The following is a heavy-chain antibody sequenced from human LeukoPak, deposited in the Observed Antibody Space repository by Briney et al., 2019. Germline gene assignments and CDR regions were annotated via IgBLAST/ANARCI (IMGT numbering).Heavy chain of an antibody. CDR3: AKVSRYYYDSGAYYNY. V-gene: IGHV3-23*01. CDR1: GSTFTSYA. CDR2: ISGSGGTT. Sequence: PGGSLRLSCAASGSTFTSYAMSWVRQAPGKGLEWVSVISGSGGTTYYADSVKGRFTISRDNSKNTVSMQMNSVRAEDTAVYYCAKVSRYYYDSGAYYNYWGQGTLVTVSS. D-gene: IGHD3-22*01. J-gene: IGHJ4*02.